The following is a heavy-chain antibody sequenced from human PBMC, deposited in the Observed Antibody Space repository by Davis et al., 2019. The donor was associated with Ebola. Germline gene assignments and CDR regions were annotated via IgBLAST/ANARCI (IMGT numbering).Heavy chain of an antibody. CDR1: GYTFTSYY. Sequence: ASVKVSCKASGYTFTSYYMHWVRQAPGQGLEWMGIINPSGGSTSYAQKFQGRVTMTRDTSTSTVYMELSSLRSEDTAVYYCAKKGGPLVGATSYFDYWGQGTLVTVSS. J-gene: IGHJ4*02. CDR2: INPSGGST. D-gene: IGHD1-26*01. V-gene: IGHV1-46*01. CDR3: AKKGGPLVGATSYFDY.